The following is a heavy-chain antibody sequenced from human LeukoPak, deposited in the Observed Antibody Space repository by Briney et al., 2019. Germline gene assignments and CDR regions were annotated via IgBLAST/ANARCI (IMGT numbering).Heavy chain of an antibody. D-gene: IGHD6-19*01. CDR3: ASHYRSGWYGFDY. CDR1: GFTFSTYW. Sequence: GGPLILSCAASGFTFSTYWMHWVRQAPGKGLVWVSRINSDGSSTTYADSVKGRFTISRDNAKNTLYLQMNSLRAEDTAVYYCASHYRSGWYGFDYWGQGTLVTVSS. J-gene: IGHJ4*02. CDR2: INSDGSST. V-gene: IGHV3-74*01.